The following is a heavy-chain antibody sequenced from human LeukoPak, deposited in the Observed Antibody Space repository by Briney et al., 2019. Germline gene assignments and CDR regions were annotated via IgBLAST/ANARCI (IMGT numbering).Heavy chain of an antibody. CDR3: AKSEYGTAFGYYFDY. V-gene: IGHV3-23*01. CDR1: GFTFSSYA. D-gene: IGHD1-26*01. J-gene: IGHJ4*02. Sequence: GGSLRPSCAASGFTFSSYAMSWVRQASGKGLEWVSAISGSGGSTYYADSVKGRFTISRDNSKNTLYLQMNSLRAEDTAVYYCAKSEYGTAFGYYFDYWGQGTLVTVSS. CDR2: ISGSGGST.